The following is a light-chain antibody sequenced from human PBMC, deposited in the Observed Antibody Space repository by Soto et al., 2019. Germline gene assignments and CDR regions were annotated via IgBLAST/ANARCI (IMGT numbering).Light chain of an antibody. CDR1: SSDLTYNS. V-gene: IGLV2-14*01. CDR2: DVS. J-gene: IGLJ1*01. CDR3: SSSTPTRGLV. Sequence: QSVLTQPASVSGSLGQSISMSCTEDSSDLTYNSVSWYQHHPHKAPKLIIYDVSYRPSGVSTRFSGSQSAGSASLTISGLQAEDEADYYCSSSTPTRGLVFGSGTKVTVL.